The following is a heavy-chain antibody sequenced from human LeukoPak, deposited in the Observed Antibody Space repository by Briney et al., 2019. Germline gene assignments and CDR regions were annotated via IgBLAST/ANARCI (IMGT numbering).Heavy chain of an antibody. CDR1: GGSISSYY. CDR3: ARKRSFDL. D-gene: IGHD3-9*01. V-gene: IGHV4-59*01. Sequence: SETLSLTCTVSGGSISSYYWSWIRQPPGKRLEWIGCIYYSESATYNPSLKSRVTISLDTSKNQFFLKLSSVTAADTAVYYCARKRSFDLWGQGTLVTVSS. J-gene: IGHJ4*02. CDR2: IYYSESA.